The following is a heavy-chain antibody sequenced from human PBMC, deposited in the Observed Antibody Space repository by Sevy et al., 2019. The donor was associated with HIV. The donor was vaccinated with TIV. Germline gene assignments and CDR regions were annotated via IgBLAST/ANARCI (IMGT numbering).Heavy chain of an antibody. V-gene: IGHV4-59*01. D-gene: IGHD3-10*01. CDR3: ARASHYYGSGSYYSLIDYYYYGMDV. J-gene: IGHJ6*02. Sequence: ETLSLTCTVSGGSISSYYWSWIRQPPGKGLEWIGYIYYSGSTNYNPSLKSRVTISVDTSKNQFSLKLSSVTAADTAVYYCARASHYYGSGSYYSLIDYYYYGMDVWGQGTTVTVSS. CDR2: IYYSGST. CDR1: GGSISSYY.